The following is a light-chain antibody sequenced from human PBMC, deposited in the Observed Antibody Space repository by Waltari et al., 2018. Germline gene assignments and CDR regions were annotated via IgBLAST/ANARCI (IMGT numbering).Light chain of an antibody. CDR2: WAS. V-gene: IGKV4-1*01. CDR3: QQYYSTPPT. Sequence: DVVMTQSPDSLAVSLGERATINCKSSQHLFYGPNNKNYFGWYQQKPGQPPKLLIYWASTRESGVPDRCSGSGSGTDFTLTISSLQAEDVAVYYCQQYYSTPPTFGQGTKLEIK. CDR1: QHLFYGPNNKNY. J-gene: IGKJ2*01.